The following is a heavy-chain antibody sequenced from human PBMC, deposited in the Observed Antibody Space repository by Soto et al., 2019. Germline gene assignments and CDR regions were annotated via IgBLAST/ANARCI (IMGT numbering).Heavy chain of an antibody. CDR1: GGSLSSYY. D-gene: IGHD5-12*01. V-gene: IGHV4-59*12. J-gene: IGHJ6*02. CDR3: ARRRGFPYYYGMDV. CDR2: IYHSGST. Sequence: PSETLSLTCVVSGGSLSSYYWSWIRQPPGKGLEWIGYIYHSGSTYYNPSLKSRVTISVDRSKNQFSLKLSSVTAADTAVYYCARRRGFPYYYGMDVWGQGTTVTVSS.